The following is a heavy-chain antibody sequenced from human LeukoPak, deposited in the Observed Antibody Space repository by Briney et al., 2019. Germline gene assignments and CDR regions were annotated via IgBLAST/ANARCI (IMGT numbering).Heavy chain of an antibody. J-gene: IGHJ4*02. D-gene: IGHD5-12*01. CDR3: ARTDLYSGYENDY. V-gene: IGHV1-69*13. Sequence: SVKVSCQASGGTFSDYGISWVRQAPGQGLEWMGGIIPIFGTANYAQKFQGRVTITADESTSTAYMELSSLRSEDTAVYYCARTDLYSGYENDYWGQGSLVTVSS. CDR1: GGTFSDYG. CDR2: IIPIFGTA.